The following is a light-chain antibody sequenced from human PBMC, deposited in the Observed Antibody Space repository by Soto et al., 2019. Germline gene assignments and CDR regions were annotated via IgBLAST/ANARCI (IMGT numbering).Light chain of an antibody. CDR2: DAS. CDR1: QSVSGW. CDR3: QQYETLSRT. J-gene: IGKJ1*01. V-gene: IGKV1-5*01. Sequence: DIQMIHPPYTLSASVGAPVPFPLRASQSVSGWLAWYQQKPGEAPKLLIYDASALPRGVPSRFSGSGSGTKFTLTIASLQHDDFATYYCQQYETLSRTFGPGTKVDIK.